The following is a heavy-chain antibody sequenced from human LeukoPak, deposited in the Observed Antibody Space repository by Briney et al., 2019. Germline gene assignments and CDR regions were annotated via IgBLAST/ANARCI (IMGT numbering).Heavy chain of an antibody. J-gene: IGHJ4*02. D-gene: IGHD2-2*01. CDR2: IYTSGST. CDR1: GGSISSYY. V-gene: IGHV4-4*07. CDR3: ARDRYQLLQPHFDY. Sequence: PSETLSLTCTVSGGSISSYYWSWIRQPAGKGLEWIGRIYTSGSTNYNPSLKSRVTMSVDTSKNQFSLKLSSVTAADTAVYYCARDRYQLLQPHFDYWGQGTLVTVSS.